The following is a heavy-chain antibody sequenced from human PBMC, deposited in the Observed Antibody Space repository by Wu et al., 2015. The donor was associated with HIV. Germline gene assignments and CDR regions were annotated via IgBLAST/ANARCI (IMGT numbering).Heavy chain of an antibody. Sequence: QVQLVQSGAEVKKPGSSVKVSCKASGGTFSSYAISWVRQAPGQGLEWMGGIIPIFGTANYAQKFQGRVTITTDESTSTAYMELSSLRSEDTAVYYCARTTERLLWFGELLSFDAFDYLGPRDNGHRLF. V-gene: IGHV1-69*05. CDR3: ARTTERLLWFGELLSFDAFDY. CDR2: IIPIFGTA. D-gene: IGHD3-10*01. CDR1: GGTFSSYA. J-gene: IGHJ3*02.